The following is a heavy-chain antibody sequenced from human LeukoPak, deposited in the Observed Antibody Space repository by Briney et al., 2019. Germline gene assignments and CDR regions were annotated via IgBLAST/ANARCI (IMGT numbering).Heavy chain of an antibody. CDR2: ISYDGSNK. J-gene: IGHJ4*02. CDR1: GFTFSSYA. Sequence: GGSLRLSCAASGFTFSSYAMHWVRQAPGKGLEWVAVISYDGSNKYYADSAKGRFTISRDNSKNTLYLQMNSLRAEDTAVYYCARDKTTRWQKYFEYWGQGTLVTVSS. CDR3: ARDKTTRWQKYFEY. V-gene: IGHV3-30*04. D-gene: IGHD1-14*01.